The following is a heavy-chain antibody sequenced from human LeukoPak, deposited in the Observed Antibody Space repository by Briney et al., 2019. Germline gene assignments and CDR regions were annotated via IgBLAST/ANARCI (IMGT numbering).Heavy chain of an antibody. CDR1: GHTFVSYG. CDR3: ARRFCSSVSCYDDDAFDV. Sequence: GASVKVSCKASGHTFVSYGISWVRQAPGQGLEWMGWISGYNGKIKYAQKFQGRVTMTTDTPTSTAYLELRSLTSEDTAVYYCARRFCSSVSCYDDDAFDVWGQGTLVTVSS. J-gene: IGHJ3*01. V-gene: IGHV1-18*01. D-gene: IGHD2-2*01. CDR2: ISGYNGKI.